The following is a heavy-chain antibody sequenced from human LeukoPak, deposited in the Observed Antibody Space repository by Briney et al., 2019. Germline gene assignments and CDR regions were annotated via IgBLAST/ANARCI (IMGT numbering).Heavy chain of an antibody. J-gene: IGHJ4*02. V-gene: IGHV3-33*01. D-gene: IGHD3-22*01. CDR1: GFTFRSYG. CDR2: IWYGGSNK. CDR3: ARDQAYDSSGYYPLPSDY. Sequence: GSLRLSCATSGFTFRSYGMPWGRQAPGQGLGWVAGIWYGGSNKYYADSVKGRFTISRDNSKNTLYLQMNSLRAEDTAVYYCARDQAYDSSGYYPLPSDYWGQGTLVTVSS.